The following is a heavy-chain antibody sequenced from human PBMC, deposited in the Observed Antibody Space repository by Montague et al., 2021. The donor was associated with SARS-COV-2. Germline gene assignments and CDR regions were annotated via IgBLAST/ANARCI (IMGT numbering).Heavy chain of an antibody. CDR3: ARAGEDYYYDSSGFLY. D-gene: IGHD3-22*01. CDR2: ISNSGDTK. CDR1: GFLFSSYG. J-gene: IGHJ4*02. V-gene: IGHV3-48*03. Sequence: YRSLSCAASGFLFSSYGMNWVRQAPGKGLEWVSYISNSGDTKYYADSVKGRFTISRDNAKNSLYLQMSSLRAEDTAVYYCARAGEDYYYDSSGFLYWGQGILVTVSS.